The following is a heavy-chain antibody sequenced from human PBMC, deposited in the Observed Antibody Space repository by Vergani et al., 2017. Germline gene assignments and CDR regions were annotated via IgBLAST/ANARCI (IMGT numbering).Heavy chain of an antibody. CDR2: ISPGASTV. Sequence: LEESGGGSVKPGGSLRLSCAASGFKFSDHYMSWIRQAPGKGLEWVSHISPGASTVSYTDSVTGRFTVSRDNDNNSLTLDMTTLRVEDTAVYYCAKNPGISTTRHYYAKDVWCQGTTVTVSS. V-gene: IGHV3-11*04. D-gene: IGHD1-1*01. CDR1: GFKFSDHY. J-gene: IGHJ6*02. CDR3: AKNPGISTTRHYYAKDV.